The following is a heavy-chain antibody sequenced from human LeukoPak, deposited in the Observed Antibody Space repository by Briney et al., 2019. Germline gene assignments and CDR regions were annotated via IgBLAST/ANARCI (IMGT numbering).Heavy chain of an antibody. CDR1: SGSISSNSGY. CDR2: SQTSGST. V-gene: IGHV4-61*02. CDR3: AGTPYGSGSFWGWWFDP. J-gene: IGHJ5*02. D-gene: IGHD3-10*01. Sequence: SETLSLTCSVSSGSISSNSGYWTWIRQPAGKGLEWIGRSQTSGSTNYSPSLKSRVTISLDTSKNQFSLKLSSVTAADTAVYYCAGTPYGSGSFWGWWFDPWGQGTLVTVSS.